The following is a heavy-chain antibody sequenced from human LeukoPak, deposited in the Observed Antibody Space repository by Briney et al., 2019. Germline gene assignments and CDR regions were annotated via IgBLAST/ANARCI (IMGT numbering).Heavy chain of an antibody. CDR3: ARRVDSYWFFGY. J-gene: IGHJ4*02. D-gene: IGHD1-26*01. CDR2: IYPGDSDT. CDR1: GYSFTNYW. V-gene: IGHV5-51*01. Sequence: GESLKISCKGSGYSFTNYWIGWVRQMPGKGLEWMGIIYPGDSDTRYIPSFQGQVTISADESINTAYLQWTSLKASDTAMYYCARRVDSYWFFGYWGQGTLVTVSS.